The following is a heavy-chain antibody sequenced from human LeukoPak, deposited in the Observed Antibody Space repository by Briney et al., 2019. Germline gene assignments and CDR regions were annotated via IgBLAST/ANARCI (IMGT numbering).Heavy chain of an antibody. V-gene: IGHV4-39*01. D-gene: IGHD6-13*01. J-gene: IGHJ3*02. CDR2: IYYSGST. CDR1: GGSINSSSYY. CDR3: ASGGSSSWYKGRDDAFDI. Sequence: SETLSLTCTVSGGSINSSSYYWGWIRQPPGKGLEWIGSIYYSGSTYYNPSLKSRVTISVDTSKNQFSLKLSSVTAADTAVYYCASGGSSSWYKGRDDAFDIWGQGTMVTVSS.